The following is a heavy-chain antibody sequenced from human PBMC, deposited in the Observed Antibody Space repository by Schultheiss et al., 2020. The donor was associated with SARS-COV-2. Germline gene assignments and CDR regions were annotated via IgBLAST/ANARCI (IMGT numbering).Heavy chain of an antibody. V-gene: IGHV3-9*01. CDR3: AKDRRVFGVVIFDY. CDR1: GFTFSSYA. J-gene: IGHJ4*02. Sequence: SLKISCAASGFTFSSYAMHWVRQAPGKGLEWVSGISWNSGSIGYADSVKGRFTISRDNAKNSLYLQMNSLRAEDTAVYYCAKDRRVFGVVIFDYWGQGTLVTVSS. CDR2: ISWNSGSI. D-gene: IGHD3-3*01.